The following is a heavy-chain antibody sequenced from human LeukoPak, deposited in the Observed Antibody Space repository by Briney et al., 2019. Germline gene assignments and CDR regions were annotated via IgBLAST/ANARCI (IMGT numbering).Heavy chain of an antibody. D-gene: IGHD6-13*01. V-gene: IGHV4-59*01. Sequence: SETLSLTCTVSGGSISSYYWSWIRQPPGKGLEWIGYIYYSGSTNYNPSLKSRVTISVDTSKNQFSLKLSSVTAADAAVYYCAGSSWHYYYYMDVWGKGTTVTVSS. J-gene: IGHJ6*03. CDR3: AGSSWHYYYYMDV. CDR1: GGSISSYY. CDR2: IYYSGST.